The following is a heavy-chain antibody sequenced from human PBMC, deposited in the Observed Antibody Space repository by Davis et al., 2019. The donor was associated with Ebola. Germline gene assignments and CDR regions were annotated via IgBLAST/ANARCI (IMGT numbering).Heavy chain of an antibody. CDR3: ARKPIAAAGPAGREVTGWFDP. CDR1: GFTLSDYY. J-gene: IGHJ5*02. V-gene: IGHV3-11*04. D-gene: IGHD6-13*01. Sequence: GESLKISCAASGFTLSDYYMSWIRQAPGKGLEWVSSIRSSDTTIYYPDPVKGRFTVSRDNAKNSLYLQMNSLRAEDTAVYYCARKPIAAAGPAGREVTGWFDPWGQGTLVTVSS. CDR2: IRSSDTTI.